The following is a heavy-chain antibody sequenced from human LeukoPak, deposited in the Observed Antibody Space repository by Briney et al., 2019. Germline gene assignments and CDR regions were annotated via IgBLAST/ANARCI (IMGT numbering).Heavy chain of an antibody. CDR3: AREDPQTTVPEGMDV. CDR2: IYYSGST. CDR1: GGSISYYY. Sequence: SETLSLTCTVSGGSISYYYWSWIRQAPGKGLEWIGYIYYSGSTNYNPSLKRRGTLSVDTSKNQFSLQLRSATAADTAVYYCAREDPQTTVPEGMDVWGQGTTVAVSS. D-gene: IGHD4-17*01. J-gene: IGHJ6*02. V-gene: IGHV4-59*01.